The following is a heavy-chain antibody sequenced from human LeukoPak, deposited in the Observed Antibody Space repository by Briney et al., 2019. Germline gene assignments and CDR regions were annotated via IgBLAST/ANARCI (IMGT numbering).Heavy chain of an antibody. Sequence: GGSLRLSCAASGFTFSSYAMSWVRQAPGKGLEWVSVISGGGGNTDYADSVKGRFTISRDNSKNTLYLQMDSLRAEDTAVYYCAKSMTLQWRGFFDLWGRGTHVTVSS. CDR2: ISGGGGNT. V-gene: IGHV3-23*01. J-gene: IGHJ2*01. D-gene: IGHD6-19*01. CDR1: GFTFSSYA. CDR3: AKSMTLQWRGFFDL.